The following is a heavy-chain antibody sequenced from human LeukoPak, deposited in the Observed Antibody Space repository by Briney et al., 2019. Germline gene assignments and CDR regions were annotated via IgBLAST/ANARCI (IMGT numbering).Heavy chain of an antibody. Sequence: SETLSLTCAVYGGSFSGYYWSWIRQPPGKGLEGGGEINHSRSTNYNPSLKSRVTISVDTSKNQFSLKLSSVTAADTAVYYCAGSIAAAGGLKYFDLWGRGTLVTVSS. V-gene: IGHV4-34*01. CDR2: INHSRST. CDR1: GGSFSGYY. D-gene: IGHD6-13*01. CDR3: AGSIAAAGGLKYFDL. J-gene: IGHJ2*01.